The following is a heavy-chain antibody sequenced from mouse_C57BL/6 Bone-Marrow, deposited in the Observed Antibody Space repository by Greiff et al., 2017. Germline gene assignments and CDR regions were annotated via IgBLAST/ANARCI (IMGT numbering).Heavy chain of an antibody. CDR2: IDPTSGGP. D-gene: IGHD2-4*01. J-gene: IGHJ2*01. CDR3: ASAYYDYFDY. Sequence: QVQLQQPGAELVKPGASVKLSCKASGYTFTCYWMHWVKQRPGRGLEWIGRIDPTSGGPTYNEKFQGKATLTEDKPSSTAYMQRSILTSEDSAVLYCASAYYDYFDYGGQGSTLTVSS. V-gene: IGHV1-72*01. CDR1: GYTFTCYW.